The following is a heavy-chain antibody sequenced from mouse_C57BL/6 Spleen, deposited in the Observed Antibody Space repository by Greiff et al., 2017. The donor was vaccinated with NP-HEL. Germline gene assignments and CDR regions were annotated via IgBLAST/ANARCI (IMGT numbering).Heavy chain of an antibody. J-gene: IGHJ4*01. Sequence: DVKLQESGPGLVKPSQSLSLTCSVTGYSITSGYYWNWIRQFPGNKLEWMGYISYDGSNNYNPSLKNRISITRDTSKNQFFLKLNSVTTEDTATYYSARGDYGSSREFDYYAMDYWGQGTSVTVSS. D-gene: IGHD1-1*01. V-gene: IGHV3-6*01. CDR1: GYSITSGYY. CDR2: ISYDGSN. CDR3: ARGDYGSSREFDYYAMDY.